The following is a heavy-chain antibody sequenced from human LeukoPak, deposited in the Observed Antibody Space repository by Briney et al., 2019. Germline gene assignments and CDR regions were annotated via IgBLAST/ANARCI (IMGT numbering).Heavy chain of an antibody. CDR2: IYYSGST. V-gene: IGHV4-59*01. CDR1: GGSISSYS. CDR3: ARRAAAGTRGYYYGMDV. Sequence: KPSETPAPTFTVPGGSISSYSWGWIRQPPRKGLEGIGVIYYSGSTNYNPSLKSRVTISVDTSKNQFSLKLSSVTAADTAVYYCARRAAAGTRGYYYGMDVWGQGTTVTVSS. J-gene: IGHJ6*02. D-gene: IGHD6-13*01.